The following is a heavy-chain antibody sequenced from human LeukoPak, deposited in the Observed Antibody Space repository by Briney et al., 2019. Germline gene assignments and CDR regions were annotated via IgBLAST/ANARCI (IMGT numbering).Heavy chain of an antibody. Sequence: SETLSLTCTVSGDSIDSYYWGWIRLPPGKGLEWIGSIFYSGSSDYNPSLESRVTMSVDTSKNQVSLRKTSVTAADTAMYYCARRTVVTARGMFYFDYWGQGTLVTVSS. CDR2: IFYSGSS. D-gene: IGHD2-21*02. CDR1: GDSIDSYY. CDR3: ARRTVVTARGMFYFDY. V-gene: IGHV4-39*01. J-gene: IGHJ4*02.